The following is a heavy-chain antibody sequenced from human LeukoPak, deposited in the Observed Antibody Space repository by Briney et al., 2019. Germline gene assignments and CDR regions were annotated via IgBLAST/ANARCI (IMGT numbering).Heavy chain of an antibody. D-gene: IGHD6-19*01. J-gene: IGHJ4*02. CDR3: AKDRYSSGWFFDY. CDR1: GFKFSNYA. V-gene: IGHV3-23*01. CDR2: ISGSGSRT. Sequence: GGSLRLSCGASGFKFSNYAMNWVRQAPGKGLEGVSCISGSGSRTYYTDSVKGRFTISRDNSKNTVFLQMNSLRVEDTAVYFCAKDRYSSGWFFDYWGQGTLVTVSS.